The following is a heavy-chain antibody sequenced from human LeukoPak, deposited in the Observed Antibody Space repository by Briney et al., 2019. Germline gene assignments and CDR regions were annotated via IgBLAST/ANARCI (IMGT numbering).Heavy chain of an antibody. D-gene: IGHD5-24*01. Sequence: GGSLRLSCAASGFTFSSYWMGWVRQAPGKGLEWVANIKQDGSEKYYVDSVKGRFTISRDNAKNSLYLQMNSLRAEDTAVYYCASPGGDGYHPDYWGQGTLVTVSS. V-gene: IGHV3-7*02. CDR3: ASPGGDGYHPDY. CDR1: GFTFSSYW. J-gene: IGHJ4*02. CDR2: IKQDGSEK.